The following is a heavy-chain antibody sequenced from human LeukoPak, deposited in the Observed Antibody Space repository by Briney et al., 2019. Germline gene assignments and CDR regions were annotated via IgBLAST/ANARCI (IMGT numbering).Heavy chain of an antibody. D-gene: IGHD6-13*01. J-gene: IGHJ4*02. Sequence: SETLSLTCTVSVGFISSYYSLCIREPTRRGLEWSGYIYYSGSTNYNPSLKSRVTKSVDTSKKQFSLKLSSVTAADTAVYYCGIAPFGSSWFDYWGPGNLVTASS. CDR3: GIAPFGSSWFDY. CDR1: VGFISSYY. V-gene: IGHV4-59*12. CDR2: IYYSGST.